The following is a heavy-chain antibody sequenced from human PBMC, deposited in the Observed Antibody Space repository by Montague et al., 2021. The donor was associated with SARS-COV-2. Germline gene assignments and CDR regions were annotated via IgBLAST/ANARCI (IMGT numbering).Heavy chain of an antibody. CDR3: ARDIAVAGLFDY. D-gene: IGHD6-19*01. V-gene: IGHV4-61*02. Sequence: TLSLTCTVSGGSISSGSYYWSWIRQPAGKGLEWIGRISISGSTNYNPFLKSRVTISVDTSKNQFSLKLSSVTAADTAVYYCARDIAVAGLFDYWGQGTLVTVSS. CDR1: GGSISSGSYY. CDR2: ISISGST. J-gene: IGHJ4*02.